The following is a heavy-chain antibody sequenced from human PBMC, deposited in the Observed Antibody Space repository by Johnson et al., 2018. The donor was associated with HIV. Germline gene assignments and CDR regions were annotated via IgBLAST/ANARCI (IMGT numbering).Heavy chain of an antibody. Sequence: QLVESGGGLVQPGGSLRLSCAASGFSFSSYWMSWVRQAPGKGLEWVANIKQDGSEKYYLDSVKGRFTISRDNAKNSVYLQMNNLRADDTAVYYCVWGHYGSGSYYEFEGWGPGTMGTVSS. CDR2: IKQDGSEK. CDR1: GFSFSSYW. V-gene: IGHV3-7*04. J-gene: IGHJ3*01. CDR3: VWGHYGSGSYYEFEG. D-gene: IGHD3-10*01.